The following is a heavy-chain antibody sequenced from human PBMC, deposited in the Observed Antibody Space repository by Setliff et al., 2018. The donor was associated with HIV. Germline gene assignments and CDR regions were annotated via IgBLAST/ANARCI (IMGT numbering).Heavy chain of an antibody. J-gene: IGHJ4*02. V-gene: IGHV3-23*01. Sequence: GGSLRLSCAASGFTFSTFAMSWVRQAPVKGLEWVSTISHSGETTYFADSVKGRFTISRDNSKNTLYLQMSSLKVDDTAIYFCAKALYGHSSAVGPDFWGQGTLVTVSS. CDR3: AKALYGHSSAVGPDF. CDR2: ISHSGETT. D-gene: IGHD4-17*01. CDR1: GFTFSTFA.